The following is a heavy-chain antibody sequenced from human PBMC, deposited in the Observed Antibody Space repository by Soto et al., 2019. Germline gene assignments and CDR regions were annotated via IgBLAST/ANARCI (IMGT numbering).Heavy chain of an antibody. CDR2: ISNDGNKK. Sequence: QVQLVESGGGVVQPGRSLRLSCATSGFTFRSYGMHWVRQAPGKGLECLAVISNDGNKKFFADSMKGRLTLSRDNARNTVYLHIDSLRAEDTAVYFCGKDTLDCSGGDCPLYYYYGIDVWGQGTTVAVSS. CDR1: GFTFRSYG. J-gene: IGHJ6*02. V-gene: IGHV3-30*18. CDR3: GKDTLDCSGGDCPLYYYYGIDV. D-gene: IGHD2-21*02.